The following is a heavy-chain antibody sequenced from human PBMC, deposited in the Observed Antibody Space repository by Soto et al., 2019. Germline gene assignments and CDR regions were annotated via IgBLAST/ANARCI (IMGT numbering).Heavy chain of an antibody. CDR2: IKSKTDGGTT. CDR1: GFTFSNAW. V-gene: IGHV3-15*01. J-gene: IGHJ4*02. CDR3: TTDQGGMGRGGGDY. D-gene: IGHD3-10*01. Sequence: EVQLVESGGGLVKPGGSLRLSCAASGFTFSNAWMSWVRQAPGKGLEWVGRIKSKTDGGTTDYAAPVKGRFTISRDDSKNTLYMQMNSLKTEDTAVYYCTTDQGGMGRGGGDYWGQGTLVTVSS.